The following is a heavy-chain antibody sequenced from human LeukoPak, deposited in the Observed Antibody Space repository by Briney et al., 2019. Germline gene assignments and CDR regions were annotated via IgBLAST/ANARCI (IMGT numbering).Heavy chain of an antibody. Sequence: PGGSLRLSCAASGSTFRDYGMSWVRQTPGKGPEWVSVIGVGGGSTYYADSVKGRFTISRDDSKNTLYLQMNSLRAEDTAVYHCAKEGCTGTNCYINCWGLRTLVTVSS. CDR1: GSTFRDYG. J-gene: IGHJ4*02. CDR3: AKEGCTGTNCYINC. V-gene: IGHV3-23*01. CDR2: IGVGGGST. D-gene: IGHD2-2*02.